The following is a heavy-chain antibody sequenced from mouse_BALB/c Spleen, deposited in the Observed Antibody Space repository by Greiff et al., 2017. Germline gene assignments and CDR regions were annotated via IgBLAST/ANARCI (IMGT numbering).Heavy chain of an antibody. V-gene: IGHV5-17*02. J-gene: IGHJ3*01. CDR2: ISSGSSTI. D-gene: IGHD1-1*01. Sequence: EVHLVESGGGLVQPGGSRKLSCAASGFTFSSFGMHWVRQAPEKGLEWVAYISSGSSTIYYADTVKGRFTISRDNPKNTLFLQMTSLRSEDTAMYYCARDYYGSSSLFAYWGQGTLVTVSA. CDR1: GFTFSSFG. CDR3: ARDYYGSSSLFAY.